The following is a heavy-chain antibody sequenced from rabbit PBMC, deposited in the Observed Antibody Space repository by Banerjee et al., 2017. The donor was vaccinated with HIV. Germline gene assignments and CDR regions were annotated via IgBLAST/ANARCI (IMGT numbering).Heavy chain of an antibody. Sequence: QSLEESGGDLVKPGASLTLTCTASGFSFSSSHWICWVRQAPGKGLEWIACIYGGSSGSTWYASWAKGRFTISKTSSTTVTLQMTSLTAADTATYFCARDGGVMPAFSLWGPGTLVTVS. CDR3: ARDGGVMPAFSL. D-gene: IGHD3-1*01. CDR1: GFSFSSSHW. V-gene: IGHV1S40*01. J-gene: IGHJ4*01. CDR2: IYGGSSGST.